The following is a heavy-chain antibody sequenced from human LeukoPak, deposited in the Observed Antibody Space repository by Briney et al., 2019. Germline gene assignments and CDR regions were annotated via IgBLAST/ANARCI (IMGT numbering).Heavy chain of an antibody. V-gene: IGHV1-18*01. Sequence: GASVKVSCKASGYTFTSYGISWVRQAPGQGLEWMGWISAYNGNTNYAQELQGRVTMTTDTSTSTAYMELRSLRSDDTAVYYCARSPIGVVVPAATSDYWYFDLWGRGTLVTVSS. CDR2: ISAYNGNT. J-gene: IGHJ2*01. D-gene: IGHD2-2*01. CDR3: ARSPIGVVVPAATSDYWYFDL. CDR1: GYTFTSYG.